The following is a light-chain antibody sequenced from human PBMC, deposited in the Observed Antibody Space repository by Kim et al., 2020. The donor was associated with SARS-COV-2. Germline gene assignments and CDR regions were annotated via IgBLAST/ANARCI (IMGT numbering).Light chain of an antibody. CDR2: LAS. Sequence: DIQMTQSPSTLSASVGDRVTITCLASQTISTWFAWYQQKPGKAPNLLIYLASTLESGVPSRFIGSGSGTEFTLTIESLQPDDFATYYCKQYSRFPYTFGQGTKLE. V-gene: IGKV1-5*03. CDR3: KQYSRFPYT. J-gene: IGKJ2*01. CDR1: QTISTW.